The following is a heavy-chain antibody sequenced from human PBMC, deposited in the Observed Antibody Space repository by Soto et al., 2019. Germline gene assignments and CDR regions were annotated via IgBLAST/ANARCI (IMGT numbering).Heavy chain of an antibody. CDR2: ISANGQGI. V-gene: IGHV3-23*01. CDR1: GLTVSSNY. D-gene: IGHD6-6*01. Sequence: GSLRLSCVASGLTVSSNYMTWVRQAPGKGLEWVSAISANGQGIYYADSVKGRFTISRDNSKNTLYLQMNSLRAEDTAVYYCAKLSVPAAHFDYWGQGTLVTVSS. J-gene: IGHJ4*02. CDR3: AKLSVPAAHFDY.